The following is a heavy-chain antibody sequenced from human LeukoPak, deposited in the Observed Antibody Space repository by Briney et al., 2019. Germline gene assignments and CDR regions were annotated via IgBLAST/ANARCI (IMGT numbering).Heavy chain of an antibody. Sequence: PSETPSLTCTVSGGSISSYYWSWIRQPAGKGLEWIGRIHTSGSTNYNPSLKSRVIMSVDTSKNQFSLKVTSVTAADAAVYYCARAWQWLPLDSWGQGTLVTVSS. D-gene: IGHD6-19*01. CDR1: GGSISSYY. V-gene: IGHV4-4*07. J-gene: IGHJ4*02. CDR2: IHTSGST. CDR3: ARAWQWLPLDS.